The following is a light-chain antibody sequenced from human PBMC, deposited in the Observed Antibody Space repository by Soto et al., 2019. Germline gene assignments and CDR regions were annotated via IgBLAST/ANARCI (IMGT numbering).Light chain of an antibody. J-gene: IGLJ1*01. V-gene: IGLV2-14*01. CDR2: EVS. CDR1: SGDVGGYYY. CDR3: SSYTAGGTI. Sequence: QSVLTQPASVSGSPGQSITISCPGTSGDVGGYYYVSWYQQLPGKAPKLMISEVSNRPSGVSNRFSGPKSGNTASLTISGLQADDEADYYCSSYTAGGTIFGTGTKVTVL.